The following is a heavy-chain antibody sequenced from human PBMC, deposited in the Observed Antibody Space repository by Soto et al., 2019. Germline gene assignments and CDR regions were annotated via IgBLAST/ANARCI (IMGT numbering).Heavy chain of an antibody. CDR2: VSRSSSYI. Sequence: PGGSLRLSCAASGFTFSGHTINWVRQAPGKGLEWVSSVSRSSSYIYYADSVKGRFTVPRDDAEKSLYLQMNSLRAEDSAIYYCARCMGFDGSGYAFFDSWGQGT. CDR1: GFTFSGHT. V-gene: IGHV3-21*01. CDR3: ARCMGFDGSGYAFFDS. J-gene: IGHJ4*02. D-gene: IGHD3-10*01.